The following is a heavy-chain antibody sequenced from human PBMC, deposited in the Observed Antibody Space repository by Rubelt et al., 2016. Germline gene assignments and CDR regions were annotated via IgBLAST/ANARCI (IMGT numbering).Heavy chain of an antibody. Sequence: QVTLRESGPALVKPTQTLTLTCTLSGFSLSTSGMCVSLIRQPPGKALEWLARIDWDDDKKYSTSLKTRLTVSKDTSKNQVVLTMTNKDPVDLATYSCARASTYSSVCALDLCGHGALFTVSS. CDR3: ARASTYSSVCALDL. V-gene: IGHV2-70*15. CDR2: IDWDDDK. CDR1: GFSLSTSGMC. J-gene: IGHJ5*02. D-gene: IGHD5/OR15-5a*01.